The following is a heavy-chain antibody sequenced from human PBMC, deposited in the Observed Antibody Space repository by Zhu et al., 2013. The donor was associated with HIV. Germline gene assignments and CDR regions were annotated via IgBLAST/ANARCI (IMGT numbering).Heavy chain of an antibody. CDR1: GYTFTSYG. CDR2: ISAYNGNT. V-gene: IGHV1-18*01. CDR3: ARAPCSSTSCPTKNYNYRYFDL. J-gene: IGHJ2*01. D-gene: IGHD2-2*01. Sequence: QVQLVQSGAEVKKPGASVKVSCKASGYTFTSYGISWVRQAPGQGLEWMGWISAYNGNTNYAQKLQGRVTMTTDTSTSTAYMELRSLRSDDTAVYYCARAPCSSTSCPTKNYNYRYFDLWGRGTLVTVSS.